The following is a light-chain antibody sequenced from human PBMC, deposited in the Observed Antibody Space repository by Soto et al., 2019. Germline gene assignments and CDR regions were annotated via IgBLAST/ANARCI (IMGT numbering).Light chain of an antibody. V-gene: IGLV1-40*01. CDR2: GDN. Sequence: QSVLTQPPSVSGAPGQRVSISCTGSTSNIGAPYDVHWYQHLPGTAPKLLIYGDNNRPSGVPDRFSGSKSGTSASLAITGLQAEDEADYYCQSYDSSLIVSKVFGTGTKLTVL. CDR1: TSNIGAPYD. CDR3: QSYDSSLIVSKV. J-gene: IGLJ1*01.